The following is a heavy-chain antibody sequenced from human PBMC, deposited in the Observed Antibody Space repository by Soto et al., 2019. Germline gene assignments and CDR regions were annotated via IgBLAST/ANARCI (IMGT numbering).Heavy chain of an antibody. J-gene: IGHJ6*03. Sequence: ASVKVSCKASGYTFTSYDINWVRQATGQGLEWMGWMNPNSGNTGYAQKFQGRVTMTRNTSISTAYMELSSLRSEDTAVYCCARAPTVTTVDYYYYMDVWGKGTTVTVSS. CDR3: ARAPTVTTVDYYYYMDV. CDR1: GYTFTSYD. CDR2: MNPNSGNT. D-gene: IGHD4-4*01. V-gene: IGHV1-8*01.